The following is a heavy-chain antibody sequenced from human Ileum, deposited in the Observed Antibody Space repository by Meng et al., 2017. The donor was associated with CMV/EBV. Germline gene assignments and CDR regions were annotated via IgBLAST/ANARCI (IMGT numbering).Heavy chain of an antibody. Sequence: SWVAYGFIVENDAMIWVRQAPGKGLEWVSTIDYNDGINKQYADSVRGRFTISRDNSKNNVFLQMNSPGAEDTALYYCATWISSHFDYWGHGTLVTVSS. J-gene: IGHJ4*01. CDR2: IDYNDGINK. CDR1: GFIVENDA. CDR3: ATWISSHFDY. V-gene: IGHV3-23*01. D-gene: IGHD5-12*01.